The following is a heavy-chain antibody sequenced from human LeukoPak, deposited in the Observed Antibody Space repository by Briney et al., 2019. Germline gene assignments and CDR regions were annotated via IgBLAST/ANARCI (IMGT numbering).Heavy chain of an antibody. J-gene: IGHJ4*02. V-gene: IGHV4-59*01. Sequence: SETLSLTCTVSGGSISSYYWSWIRQPPGKGLEWIGYIYYSGSTNYSPSLKSRVTISVDTSKNQFSLKLSSVTAADTAVYYCAKGYYDSSGYYDYWGQGTLVTVSS. CDR1: GGSISSYY. CDR2: IYYSGST. D-gene: IGHD3-22*01. CDR3: AKGYYDSSGYYDY.